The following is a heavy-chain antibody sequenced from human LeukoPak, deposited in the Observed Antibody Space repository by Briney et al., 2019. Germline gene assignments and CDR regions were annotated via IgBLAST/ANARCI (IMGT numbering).Heavy chain of an antibody. Sequence: PGGSLRLSCAASGFTFSTYTMYWVRHPPGKRLEWVSIIGNNGGGIHYADSVKGRFTISRDNFKNALYLQMNSLRAEDTAVYYCARGPTRANSSDYWGQGTLVTVSS. D-gene: IGHD2/OR15-2a*01. J-gene: IGHJ4*02. CDR3: ARGPTRANSSDY. CDR1: GFTFSTYT. CDR2: IGNNGGGI. V-gene: IGHV3-23*01.